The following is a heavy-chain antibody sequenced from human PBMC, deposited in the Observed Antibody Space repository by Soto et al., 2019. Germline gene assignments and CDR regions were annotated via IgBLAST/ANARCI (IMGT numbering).Heavy chain of an antibody. Sequence: SETLSLTCSASGGSISSYYWSWIRQPAGKGLEWIGRIQGSGNTNYNPSLKSRVTMSGDTSKNQFSLKLSSVTAADTAVYYCARSGGSFNFDYWGQGTLVTVSS. CDR1: GGSISSYY. D-gene: IGHD1-26*01. CDR2: IQGSGNT. J-gene: IGHJ4*02. CDR3: ARSGGSFNFDY. V-gene: IGHV4-4*07.